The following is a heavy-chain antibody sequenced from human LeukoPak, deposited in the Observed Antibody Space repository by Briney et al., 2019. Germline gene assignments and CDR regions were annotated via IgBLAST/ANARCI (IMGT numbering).Heavy chain of an antibody. CDR3: ARRKVYEFGEGYNYGMDV. D-gene: IGHD2-8*01. Sequence: GGSPRLSCASSGCTFSRYWVNWVRQVPGKGLVWVSRLNGDGSDTTYVDSVKGRFTISRDNARNTLYLHMNSLRVEDTAVYYCARRKVYEFGEGYNYGMDVWGQGTTVTVSS. V-gene: IGHV3-74*03. J-gene: IGHJ6*02. CDR1: GCTFSRYW. CDR2: LNGDGSDT.